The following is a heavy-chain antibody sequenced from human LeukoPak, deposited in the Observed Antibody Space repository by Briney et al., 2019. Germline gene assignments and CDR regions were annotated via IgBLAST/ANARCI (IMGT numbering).Heavy chain of an antibody. V-gene: IGHV5-10-1*01. CDR3: ARNGEVYSSSSDWFDP. CDR1: GYIFTSYW. D-gene: IGHD6-6*01. J-gene: IGHJ5*02. CDR2: IDPSDSYT. Sequence: GESLRISCKGSGYIFTSYWISWVRQMPGKGLEWMGRIDPSDSYTNYSPSFQGHVTISADKSISTAYLQWSSLKASDTAMYYCARNGEVYSSSSDWFDPWGQGTLVTVSS.